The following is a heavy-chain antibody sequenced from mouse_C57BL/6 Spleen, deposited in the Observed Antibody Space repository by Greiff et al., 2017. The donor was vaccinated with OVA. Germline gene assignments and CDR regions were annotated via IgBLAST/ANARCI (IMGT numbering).Heavy chain of an antibody. V-gene: IGHV1-61*01. CDR3: ARGGGDY. J-gene: IGHJ4*01. CDR1: GYTFTSYW. CDR2: IYPSDSET. Sequence: VQLQQPGAELVRPGSSVKLSCKASGYTFTSYWMDWVKQRPGQGLEWIGNIYPSDSETHYNQKFKDKATLTVDTSSSTAYMQLSSLPSEDSAVYYWARGGGDYWGQGTSVTVSS.